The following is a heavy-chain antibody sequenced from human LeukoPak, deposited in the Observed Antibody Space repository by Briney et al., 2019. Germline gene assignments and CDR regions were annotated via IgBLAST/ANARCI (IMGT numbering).Heavy chain of an antibody. Sequence: ASVKVSCKASGGTFSSYAISWVRQAPGQGLEWMGRIIPIFGTANYAQKFQGRVMITTDESTSTAYMELSSLRSEDTAVYYCARGNRLVIGSEEIDIWGQGTMVTVSS. D-gene: IGHD3-10*01. CDR1: GGTFSSYA. J-gene: IGHJ3*02. V-gene: IGHV1-69*05. CDR3: ARGNRLVIGSEEIDI. CDR2: IIPIFGTA.